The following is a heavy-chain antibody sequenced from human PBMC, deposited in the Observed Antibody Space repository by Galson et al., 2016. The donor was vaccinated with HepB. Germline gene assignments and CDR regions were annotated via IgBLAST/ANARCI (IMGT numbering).Heavy chain of an antibody. J-gene: IGHJ5*02. Sequence: SLRLSCATSGFTFRSHAMFWVRQAPGKGLEYVSHISNDGGTTYYADSAKGRFTVSRDFSTNTLYLELTSLRSDDTAVYYCVGGAWDFLSWGLGTLVTVSS. CDR2: ISNDGGTT. V-gene: IGHV3-64*04. CDR1: GFTFRSHA. CDR3: VGGAWDFLS. D-gene: IGHD1-26*01.